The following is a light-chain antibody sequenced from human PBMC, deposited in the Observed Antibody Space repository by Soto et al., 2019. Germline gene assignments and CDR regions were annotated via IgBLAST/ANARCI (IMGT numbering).Light chain of an antibody. Sequence: IQMTQSPSTLSASVGDRVTITCRASESISSWLAWYQQKPGRAPNLLIYKASTLQTGVPSRFSGSGSGTDFTLTITNLQPEDFATYYCHQASSFPLSFGGGTKVDIK. CDR3: HQASSFPLS. J-gene: IGKJ4*01. CDR2: KAS. V-gene: IGKV1-12*01. CDR1: ESISSW.